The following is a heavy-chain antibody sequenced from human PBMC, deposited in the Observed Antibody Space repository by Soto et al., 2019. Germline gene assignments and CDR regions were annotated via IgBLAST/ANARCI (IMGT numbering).Heavy chain of an antibody. D-gene: IGHD3-10*01. CDR2: IIPILGIA. CDR1: GGTFSSYT. CDR3: ARDVYYYGSGSYYNVIAYAFDI. J-gene: IGHJ3*02. V-gene: IGHV1-69*04. Sequence: SVKVSCKASGGTFSSYTISWVRQAPGQGLEWMGRIIPILGIANYAQKFQGRVTITADKSTSTAYMELSSLRSEDTAVYYCARDVYYYGSGSYYNVIAYAFDIWGQGTMVTVSS.